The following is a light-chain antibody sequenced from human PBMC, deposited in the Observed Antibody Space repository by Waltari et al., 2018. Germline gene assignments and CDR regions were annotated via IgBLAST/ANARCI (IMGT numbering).Light chain of an antibody. CDR2: GKN. CDR1: SLSSYD. Sequence: SSELTQDPVVSVALGQTVRITCQGDSLSSYDASWYQQKPGQAPVLVIYGKNNRPSGIPDRLDGSSSGNTDAQTLAGAQAEDEDDCCCDSRDRSGSHVVFGGGTKLTVL. J-gene: IGLJ2*01. V-gene: IGLV3-19*01. CDR3: DSRDRSGSHVV.